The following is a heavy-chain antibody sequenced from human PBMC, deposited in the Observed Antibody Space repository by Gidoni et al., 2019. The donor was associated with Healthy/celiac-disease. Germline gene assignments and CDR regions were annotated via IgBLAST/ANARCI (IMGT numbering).Heavy chain of an antibody. CDR3: AKDEYYYDSPIDY. V-gene: IGHV3-30*02. D-gene: IGHD3-22*01. Sequence: QVQLVESGGGVVQPGGSLRLSCAASGFTFSSYGMHWVRQAPGKGLEWVAFIRYDGSNKYYADSVKGRFTISRDNSKNTLYLQMNSLRAEDTAVYYCAKDEYYYDSPIDYWGQGTLVTVSS. CDR1: GFTFSSYG. J-gene: IGHJ4*02. CDR2: IRYDGSNK.